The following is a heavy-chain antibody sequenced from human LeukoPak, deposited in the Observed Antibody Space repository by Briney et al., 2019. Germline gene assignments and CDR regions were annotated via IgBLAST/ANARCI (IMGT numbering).Heavy chain of an antibody. D-gene: IGHD5-24*01. CDR2: INPNSGGT. CDR3: AREVDGYNFPYYYYYMDV. CDR1: GYTFTGYY. J-gene: IGHJ6*03. Sequence: GASVKVSCKASGYTFTGYYMHWVRQAPGQGLEWMGWINPNSGGTNYAQKFQGRVTMTRDTSISTAYMELSRLRSDDTAVYYCAREVDGYNFPYYYYYMDVWGKGTTVTISS. V-gene: IGHV1-2*02.